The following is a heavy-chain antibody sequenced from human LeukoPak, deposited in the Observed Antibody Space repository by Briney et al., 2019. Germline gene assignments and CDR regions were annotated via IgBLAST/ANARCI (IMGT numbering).Heavy chain of an antibody. CDR2: IGTSGGST. CDR3: AKRRYGSGSYYYYYYGMDV. Sequence: PGGSLRLSCAASGFTFSSFAMSWVRQAPGKGLEWVSSIGTSGGSTYYADSVKGRFTISRDNSKNTLYLQMNSLRAEDTAVYCCAKRRYGSGSYYYYYYGMDVWGQGTTVTVSS. J-gene: IGHJ6*02. D-gene: IGHD3-10*01. V-gene: IGHV3-23*01. CDR1: GFTFSSFA.